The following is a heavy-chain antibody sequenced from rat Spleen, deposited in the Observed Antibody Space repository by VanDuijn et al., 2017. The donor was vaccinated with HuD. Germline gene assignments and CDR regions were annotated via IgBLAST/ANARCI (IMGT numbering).Heavy chain of an antibody. V-gene: IGHV2-13*01. Sequence: QVQLKESGPGLVQPSQTLSLTCTVSGFSLISYAVNWVRQPPGKGLEWMGGIWGDGSTKYNSALKSRLSISRDTSKSQVYLKMNSLQTEDTATYYCARDMYTTDPYWGQGVMVTVSS. CDR1: GFSLISYA. J-gene: IGHJ2*01. CDR3: ARDMYTTDPY. D-gene: IGHD1-6*01. CDR2: IWGDGST.